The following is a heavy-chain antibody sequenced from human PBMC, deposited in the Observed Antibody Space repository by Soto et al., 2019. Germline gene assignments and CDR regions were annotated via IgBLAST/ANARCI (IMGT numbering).Heavy chain of an antibody. CDR1: GDSIRNQY. J-gene: IGHJ4*02. D-gene: IGHD6-13*01. Sequence: TLSLTCTVSGDSIRNQYWSWIRRPPGKGLEWIGYIYRSGSTKYNPSLESRLTISGHTSKNQFSLKLTSVTAADTAVYYCATSYGNAWYTYWGQGTQVTVSS. CDR2: IYRSGST. V-gene: IGHV4-59*11. CDR3: ATSYGNAWYTY.